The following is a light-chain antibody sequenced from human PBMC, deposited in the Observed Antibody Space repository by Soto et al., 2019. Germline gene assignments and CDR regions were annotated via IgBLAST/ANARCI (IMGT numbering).Light chain of an antibody. J-gene: IGKJ5*01. V-gene: IGKV1-39*01. CDR1: QSITNF. CDR2: AAS. Sequence: DLQMTQSPSSLSASVGDRVTITCRASQSITNFLNWYQQKPGKAPKLLIYAASSLQSGVPSRFSGSGSGTDFTLTISSLQPEDFATYYCQQNYSPPPITFGQGTRLEIK. CDR3: QQNYSPPPIT.